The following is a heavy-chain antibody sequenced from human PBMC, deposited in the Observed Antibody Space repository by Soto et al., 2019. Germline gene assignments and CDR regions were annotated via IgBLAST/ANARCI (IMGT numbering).Heavy chain of an antibody. CDR1: GFTLPTYA. Sequence: VGSLRLSCAASGFTLPTYAMNWVRQAPGKGLEWVSVISGSSTSTYYADSVKGRFTVSRDNSKNTLYLQMNSLRAEDTAVYYCAKGYYGDSLNNDAFDIWGQGTMVTVSS. J-gene: IGHJ3*02. CDR2: ISGSSTST. D-gene: IGHD4-17*01. CDR3: AKGYYGDSLNNDAFDI. V-gene: IGHV3-23*01.